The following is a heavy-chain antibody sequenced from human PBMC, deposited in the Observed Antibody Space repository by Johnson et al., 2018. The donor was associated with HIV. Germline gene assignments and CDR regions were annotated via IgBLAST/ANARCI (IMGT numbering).Heavy chain of an antibody. D-gene: IGHD3-22*01. Sequence: QVQLVESGGGLVKPGGSLSLSCAASGFTFSDYYMVWIRQAPGKGLEWLSYISSSGSPIYYADSVKGRFTISRDNAKNSVFLQMNSLRAEDTAMYYCARDDYYDTSNHLDIWGQGTMVTVSS. V-gene: IGHV3-11*04. CDR1: GFTFSDYY. J-gene: IGHJ3*02. CDR3: ARDDYYDTSNHLDI. CDR2: ISSSGSPI.